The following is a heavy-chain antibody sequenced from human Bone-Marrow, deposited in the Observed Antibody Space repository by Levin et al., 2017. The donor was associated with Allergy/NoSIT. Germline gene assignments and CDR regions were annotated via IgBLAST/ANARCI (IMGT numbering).Heavy chain of an antibody. V-gene: IGHV3-66*01. D-gene: IGHD7-27*01. Sequence: GESLKISCAASGFTVSDNYMNWVRQLPGKGLEWVSVIYSGGSTDYAGSVKGRFAISRDISKNTLDLQMNSLRVEDAAVYYCARGTPTVDLTWAFDIWGQGTMVTVSS. CDR1: GFTVSDNY. CDR2: IYSGGST. CDR3: ARGTPTVDLTWAFDI. J-gene: IGHJ3*02.